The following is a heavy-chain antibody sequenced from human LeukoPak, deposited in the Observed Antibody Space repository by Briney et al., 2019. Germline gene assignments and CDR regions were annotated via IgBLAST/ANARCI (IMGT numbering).Heavy chain of an antibody. J-gene: IGHJ4*02. Sequence: GGSLRLSCAASGFTVSSNYMSWVRQAPGKGLEWVSSISSSSSYIYYADSVKGRFTISRDNPKNSLYLQMNSLRAEDTALYYCARDLATVKTGPDYWGQGTLVSVSS. V-gene: IGHV3-21*01. D-gene: IGHD4-11*01. CDR1: GFTVSSNY. CDR2: ISSSSSYI. CDR3: ARDLATVKTGPDY.